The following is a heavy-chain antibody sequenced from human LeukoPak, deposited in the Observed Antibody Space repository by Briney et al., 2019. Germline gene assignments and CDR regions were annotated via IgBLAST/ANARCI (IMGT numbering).Heavy chain of an antibody. CDR1: GYTFTGYY. V-gene: IGHV1-24*01. CDR3: ATGPHYYDSSGILPY. J-gene: IGHJ4*02. Sequence: GGSVKVSCKASGYTFTGYYMHWVRQAPGQGLEWMGGFDPEDGETIYAEKFQGRVTMTEDTSTDTAYMELSSLRSEDTAVYYCATGPHYYDSSGILPYWGQGTLVTVSS. CDR2: FDPEDGET. D-gene: IGHD3-22*01.